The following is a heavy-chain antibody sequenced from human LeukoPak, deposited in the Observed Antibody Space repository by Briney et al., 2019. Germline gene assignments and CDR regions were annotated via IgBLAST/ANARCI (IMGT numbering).Heavy chain of an antibody. Sequence: PSETLSLTCDVYGGSFSGYYWSWIRQPPGKGLEWIGEINHSGSTNYNPSLKSRVTISVDTSKNQFSLKLSSVTAADTAVYYCARDHGTLRSNWYSFFGYWGRGTLVTVSS. CDR1: GGSFSGYY. J-gene: IGHJ4*02. V-gene: IGHV4-34*01. D-gene: IGHD6-13*01. CDR3: ARDHGTLRSNWYSFFGY. CDR2: INHSGST.